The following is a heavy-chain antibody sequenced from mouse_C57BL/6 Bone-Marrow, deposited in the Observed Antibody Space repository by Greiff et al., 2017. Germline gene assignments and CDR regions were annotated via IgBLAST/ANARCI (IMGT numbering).Heavy chain of an antibody. Sequence: EVKLVESGGGLVQPKGSLKLSCAASGFSFNTYAMNWVRQAPGKGLEWVARIRSKSNNYATYYADSVKDRFTISRDDSESMLYLQMNNLKTEDTAMYYCVRRSIYYYGSSPSYYAMDYWGQGTSVTVSS. CDR2: IRSKSNNYAT. D-gene: IGHD1-1*01. CDR1: GFSFNTYA. CDR3: VRRSIYYYGSSPSYYAMDY. J-gene: IGHJ4*01. V-gene: IGHV10-1*01.